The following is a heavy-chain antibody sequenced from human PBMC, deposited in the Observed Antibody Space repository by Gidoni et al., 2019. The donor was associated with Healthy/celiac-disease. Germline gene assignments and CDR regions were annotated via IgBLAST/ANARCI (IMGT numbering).Heavy chain of an antibody. Sequence: EVQLVESGGGLVKPGGSLRLSCAASGFTFSSYSMNWVRQAPGKGLEWVSSISSSSSYIYYADSVKGRFTISRDNAKNSLYLQMNSLRAEDTAVYYCAREETIFGVVSSSQNYYYGMDVWGQGTTVTVSS. D-gene: IGHD3-3*01. CDR2: ISSSSSYI. V-gene: IGHV3-21*01. CDR3: AREETIFGVVSSSQNYYYGMDV. CDR1: GFTFSSYS. J-gene: IGHJ6*02.